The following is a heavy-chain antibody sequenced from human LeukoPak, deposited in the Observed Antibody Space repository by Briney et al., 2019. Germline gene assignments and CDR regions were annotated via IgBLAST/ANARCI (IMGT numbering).Heavy chain of an antibody. D-gene: IGHD3-9*01. V-gene: IGHV3-48*01. CDR1: GFTFSTYP. Sequence: PGGSLRLSCAASGFTFSTYPMNWVRQAPGKGLEWISNIRDTGNDMYYADSVTGRFTISRDNAKNSLYLQMNSLRAEDMAVYYCARDSDWAFYSWGLGTLVTVSS. CDR3: ARDSDWAFYS. CDR2: IRDTGNDM. J-gene: IGHJ5*02.